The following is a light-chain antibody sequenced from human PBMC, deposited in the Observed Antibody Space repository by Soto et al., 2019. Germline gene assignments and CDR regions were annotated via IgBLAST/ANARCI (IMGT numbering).Light chain of an antibody. CDR2: EGS. CDR3: CSYAGSSTLVV. CDR1: SSDVGSYNL. Sequence: QSALTQPASVSGSPGQSITISCTGTSSDVGSYNLVSWYQQHPGKAPKLMIYEGSKRPSGVSNRFSGSKSGNTASLTISGHHAEDEADYYCCSYAGSSTLVVFGGGTKLTVL. J-gene: IGLJ2*01. V-gene: IGLV2-23*01.